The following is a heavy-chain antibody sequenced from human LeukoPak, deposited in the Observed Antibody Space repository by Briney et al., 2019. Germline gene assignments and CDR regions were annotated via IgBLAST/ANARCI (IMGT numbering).Heavy chain of an antibody. CDR1: GYTFTGYY. CDR2: INPNSGGT. Sequence: ASVKVSCKASGYTFTGYYMHWVRQAPGQGLEWMGWINPNSGGTNYAQKFQGRVTMTRDTSISTAYMELSRLRSDDTALYHCARGGGVWFGELPFDYWGQGTLVTVSS. J-gene: IGHJ4*02. V-gene: IGHV1-2*02. CDR3: ARGGGVWFGELPFDY. D-gene: IGHD3-10*01.